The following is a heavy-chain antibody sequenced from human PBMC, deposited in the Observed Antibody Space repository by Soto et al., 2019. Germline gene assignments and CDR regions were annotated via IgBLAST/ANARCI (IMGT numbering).Heavy chain of an antibody. CDR2: ISESSSGT. J-gene: IGHJ6*02. V-gene: IGHV3-23*01. D-gene: IGHD6-19*01. CDR1: GFPSSTYA. Sequence: DVQLLESGGGLVEPGGSLTLSCAASGFPSSTYALNWVRQAPGKGPEWVSTISESSSGTYYTDSVKGRFTISRDNSKNTVYLQMNSLRGEDTAVYYCAKDRSENFWVYYYAMDVWGQGTAVTVSS. CDR3: AKDRSENFWVYYYAMDV.